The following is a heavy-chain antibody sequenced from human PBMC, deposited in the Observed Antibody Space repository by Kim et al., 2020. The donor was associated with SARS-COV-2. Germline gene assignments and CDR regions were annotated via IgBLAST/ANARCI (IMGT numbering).Heavy chain of an antibody. V-gene: IGHV3-33*06. CDR3: AKGGQWLALGGLDY. J-gene: IGHJ4*02. Sequence: GGSLRLSCAASGFTFSSYGMHWVRQAPGKGLEWVAVIWYDGSNKYYADSVKGRFTISRDNSKNTLYLQMNSLRAEDTAVYYCAKGGQWLALGGLDYWGQGTLVTVSS. CDR1: GFTFSSYG. D-gene: IGHD6-19*01. CDR2: IWYDGSNK.